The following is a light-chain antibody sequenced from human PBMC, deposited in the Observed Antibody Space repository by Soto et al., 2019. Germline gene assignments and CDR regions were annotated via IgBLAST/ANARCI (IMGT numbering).Light chain of an antibody. J-gene: IGKJ2*01. Sequence: IQLTQSPSSLSASVGDRVSITCRASQGISSYLAWYQQKPGTAPKLLIYAASTLQGGVPSRFSGSGSGTDFTLTITSLQPEDFATYYCQQLNTYPPTFGRGTKLEIK. CDR2: AAS. V-gene: IGKV1-9*01. CDR1: QGISSY. CDR3: QQLNTYPPT.